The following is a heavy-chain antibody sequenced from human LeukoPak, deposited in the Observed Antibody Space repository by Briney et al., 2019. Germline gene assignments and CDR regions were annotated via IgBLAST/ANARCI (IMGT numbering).Heavy chain of an antibody. CDR3: ARDRAAGLDYDPSGLDY. Sequence: GGSLRLSCAASGFTFTAYAMYWVRQAPGKGLEYVAAISGNGGDTHYADSVKGRFTISRDNAKNTLFVQLDSLRPEDMAVYYCARDRAAGLDYDPSGLDYWSQGTLVAVSS. D-gene: IGHD3-22*01. CDR2: ISGNGGDT. J-gene: IGHJ4*02. V-gene: IGHV3-64*02. CDR1: GFTFTAYA.